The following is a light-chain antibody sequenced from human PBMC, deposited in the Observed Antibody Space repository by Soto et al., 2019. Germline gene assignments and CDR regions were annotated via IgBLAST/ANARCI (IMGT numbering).Light chain of an antibody. CDR2: EVS. J-gene: IGLJ1*01. V-gene: IGLV2-14*01. Sequence: QSVLTQPASVSGSPGQSITISCTGTSSDVGGYNYVSWYQQHPGKAPKLMIYEVSNRPSGVPNRFSGSKSGNTASLTVSGLQADDEADYYCSSYTSNNTRVFGTGTKVTVL. CDR1: SSDVGGYNY. CDR3: SSYTSNNTRV.